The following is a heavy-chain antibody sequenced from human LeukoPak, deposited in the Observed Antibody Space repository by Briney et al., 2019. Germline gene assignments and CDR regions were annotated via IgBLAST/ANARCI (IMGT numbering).Heavy chain of an antibody. CDR1: GVTFSSYA. CDR2: ISYDGSNK. Sequence: GGALRLSCAASGVTFSSYAMYWVRQAPGKGLDWVAVISYDGSNKYYADYVKGRFTISRDNSKNTLYLQMDSLRAEDTAMYFCATGYSAWSFGYWGQGTLVTVSS. D-gene: IGHD6-19*01. J-gene: IGHJ4*02. V-gene: IGHV3-30-3*01. CDR3: ATGYSAWSFGY.